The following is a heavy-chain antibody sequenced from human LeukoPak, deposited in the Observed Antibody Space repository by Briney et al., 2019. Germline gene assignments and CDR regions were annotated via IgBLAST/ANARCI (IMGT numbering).Heavy chain of an antibody. CDR3: ALTYYYDSSGYFDY. CDR2: IYWDDDK. Sequence: SGPTLVKPTQTLTLTCTFSGSSLSTSGMGVGWTRQPPGKALEWLALIYWDDDKRYSPSLKSRLTITKDTSKNQVVLTMTNMDPVDTATYYCALTYYYDSSGYFDYWGQGTLVTVSS. D-gene: IGHD3-22*01. J-gene: IGHJ4*02. CDR1: GSSLSTSGMG. V-gene: IGHV2-5*02.